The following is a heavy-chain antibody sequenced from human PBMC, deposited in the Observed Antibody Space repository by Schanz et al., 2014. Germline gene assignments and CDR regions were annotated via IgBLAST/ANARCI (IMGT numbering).Heavy chain of an antibody. CDR3: VKDLQRELLRDDHYYGMDV. V-gene: IGHV3-33*06. J-gene: IGHJ6*02. CDR2: VCYDGSKK. CDR1: GFTFSSYG. D-gene: IGHD1-26*01. Sequence: QVQLVDSGGGVVQPGRSLRLSCAASGFTFSSYGMHWVRQVPGKGLEWVAVVCYDGSKKYYADSVKGRFTTSRDNSKNTMYLQMNSLRAEDTAVYYCVKDLQRELLRDDHYYGMDVWGQGTTVTVSS.